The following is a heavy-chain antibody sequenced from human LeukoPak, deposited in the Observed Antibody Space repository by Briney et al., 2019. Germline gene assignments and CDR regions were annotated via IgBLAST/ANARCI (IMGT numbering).Heavy chain of an antibody. V-gene: IGHV3-13*01. J-gene: IGHJ5*02. D-gene: IGHD7-27*01. Sequence: GGSLRLSCAASGFTFNRKDMHWIRQARGRGLEWASGIGIIGDTYYSDSVKGRFTISRETDKNSVYLQMSSLTAGDTAVYFCARTGTSSDTFDLWGQGTLVTVSS. CDR3: ARTGTSSDTFDL. CDR1: GFTFNRKD. CDR2: IGIIGDT.